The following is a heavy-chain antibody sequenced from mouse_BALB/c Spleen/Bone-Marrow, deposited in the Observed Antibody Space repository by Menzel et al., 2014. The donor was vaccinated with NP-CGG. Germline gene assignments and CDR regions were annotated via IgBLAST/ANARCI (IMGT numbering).Heavy chain of an antibody. D-gene: IGHD2-1*01. Sequence: VQLQQPGAELVKPGASVKLSCTASGFNIKDTYMHWVKQRPEQGLEWIGRIDPANGDIIYDPKFQGEATITADTSSNTAYLQLSSLTSEDTAVYYCARGGNYGWFAYWGQGTLVTVSA. CDR3: ARGGNYGWFAY. CDR2: IDPANGDI. CDR1: GFNIKDTY. J-gene: IGHJ3*01. V-gene: IGHV14-3*02.